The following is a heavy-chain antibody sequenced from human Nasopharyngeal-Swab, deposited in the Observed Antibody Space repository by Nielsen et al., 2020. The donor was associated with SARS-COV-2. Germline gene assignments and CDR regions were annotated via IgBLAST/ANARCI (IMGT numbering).Heavy chain of an antibody. V-gene: IGHV1-69*06. D-gene: IGHD5-18*01. Sequence: SMKVSCKASGGTFSSYAISWVRQAPGQGLEWMGGIIPIFGTANYAQKFQGRVTITADKSTSTAYMELSSLRSEDTAVYYCASPGGYSYFGYWGQGTLVTVSS. J-gene: IGHJ4*02. CDR3: ASPGGYSYFGY. CDR2: IIPIFGTA. CDR1: GGTFSSYA.